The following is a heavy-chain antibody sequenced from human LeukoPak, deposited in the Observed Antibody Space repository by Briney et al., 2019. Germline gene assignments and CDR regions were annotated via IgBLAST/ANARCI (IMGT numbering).Heavy chain of an antibody. Sequence: GGSLRLSCAASGFTFSSYAMSWVHQAPGKGLEWVSAISGSGGSTYYADSVKGRFTISRDNSKNTLYLQMNSLGAEDTAVYYCAHSGWELPLESNWFDPWGQGTLVTVSS. CDR2: ISGSGGST. CDR1: GFTFSSYA. CDR3: AHSGWELPLESNWFDP. V-gene: IGHV3-23*01. D-gene: IGHD1-26*01. J-gene: IGHJ5*02.